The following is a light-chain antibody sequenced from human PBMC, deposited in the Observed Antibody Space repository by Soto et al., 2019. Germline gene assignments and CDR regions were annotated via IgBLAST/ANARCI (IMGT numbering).Light chain of an antibody. CDR2: RNN. V-gene: IGLV1-47*01. Sequence: QSVLTQPPSASGTPGQRVTISCSGSSSNIGSNYVYWYQQLPGTAPKLLIYRNNQRPSGVPDRFSGSKSGTSASLAISGLRSEDEADYYGAAWDGSLSGPVFGGGTKLTVL. CDR3: AAWDGSLSGPV. J-gene: IGLJ2*01. CDR1: SSNIGSNY.